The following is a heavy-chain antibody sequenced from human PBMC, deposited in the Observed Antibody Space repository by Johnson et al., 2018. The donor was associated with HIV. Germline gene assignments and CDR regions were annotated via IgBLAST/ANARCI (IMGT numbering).Heavy chain of an antibody. J-gene: IGHJ3*02. CDR3: AKERQLVRAFDI. CDR1: GFTFDDYG. D-gene: IGHD6-6*01. CDR2: ISYDGSNK. V-gene: IGHV3-30*18. Sequence: QVQLVESGGGVVRPGGSLRLSCAASGFTFDDYGMSWVRQAPGKGLEWVAVISYDGSNKYYADSVKGRFTISRDNSKNTLYLQMSSLRTEDTAVYYCAKERQLVRAFDIWGQGTMVTVSS.